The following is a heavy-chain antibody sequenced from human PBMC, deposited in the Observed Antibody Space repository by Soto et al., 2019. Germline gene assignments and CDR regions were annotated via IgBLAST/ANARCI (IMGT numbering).Heavy chain of an antibody. CDR1: GYPLTDYY. J-gene: IGHJ4*02. Sequence: QVQLVQSGAEVKKPGDSVKVSCKASGYPLTDYYMHWVRQAPGQGPEWLGWINPNSGATKYAENFQGRVTMTRDTSITTVYLELNGLRSDDTAIYYCAREGDASGWFAYWGQGTLVTV. V-gene: IGHV1-2*02. CDR2: INPNSGAT. CDR3: AREGDASGWFAY. D-gene: IGHD6-19*01.